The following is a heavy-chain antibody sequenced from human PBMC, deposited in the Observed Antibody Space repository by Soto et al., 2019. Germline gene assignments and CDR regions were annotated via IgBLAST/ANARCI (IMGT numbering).Heavy chain of an antibody. CDR2: IWYDGSNK. CDR3: ARELHRYSGYVRWFDP. Sequence: GGSLRLSCAASGFTFSSYGMHWVRQAPGKGLEWVAVIWYDGSNKYYADSVKGRFTISRDNSKNTLYLQMNSLRAEDTAVYYCARELHRYSGYVRWFDPWGQGTLVTVPS. CDR1: GFTFSSYG. V-gene: IGHV3-33*01. D-gene: IGHD5-12*01. J-gene: IGHJ5*02.